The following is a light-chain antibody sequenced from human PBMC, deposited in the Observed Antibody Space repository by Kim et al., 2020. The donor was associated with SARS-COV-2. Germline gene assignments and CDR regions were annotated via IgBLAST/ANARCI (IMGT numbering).Light chain of an antibody. CDR1: QSVSSN. V-gene: IGKV3-15*01. J-gene: IGKJ1*01. CDR2: GAS. CDR3: QQYNSWPLWT. Sequence: EIVMTQSPATLSVSPGERATLSCRASQSVSSNLAWYQQKPGQAPRLLIYGASTRATGIPARFRGSGSGTEFTLTISSLQSEDFAVYYCQQYNSWPLWTFGQGTKVDIK.